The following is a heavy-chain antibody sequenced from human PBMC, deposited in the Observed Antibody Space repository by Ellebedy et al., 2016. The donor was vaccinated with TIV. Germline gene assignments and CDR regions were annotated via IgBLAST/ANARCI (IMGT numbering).Heavy chain of an antibody. Sequence: ASVKVSXXASGYTFSNYDINWVRQATGQGLEWMGWMNPNSGNTSYAQKFQGRVTMTRDTSTSTVYMELSSLRSEDTAVYYCARDEAAMATGFTYFDYWGQGTLVTVSS. CDR3: ARDEAAMATGFTYFDY. CDR2: MNPNSGNT. CDR1: GYTFSNYD. V-gene: IGHV1-8*01. D-gene: IGHD5-18*01. J-gene: IGHJ4*02.